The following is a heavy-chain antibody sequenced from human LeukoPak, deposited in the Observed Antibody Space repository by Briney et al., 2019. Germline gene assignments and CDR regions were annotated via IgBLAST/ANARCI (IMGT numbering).Heavy chain of an antibody. CDR2: ISYSGST. CDR3: ARDSAPSSGIAVAGYFDP. CDR1: GDSISSYY. J-gene: IGHJ4*02. V-gene: IGHV4-59*01. Sequence: PSETLSLTCTVSGDSISSYYRSWIRQPPGKGLEWIGYISYSGSTNYNPSLKSRVTISVDTSKNQFSLKLSSVTVADSAVYYCARDSAPSSGIAVAGYFDPWGQGTLVTVPA. D-gene: IGHD6-19*01.